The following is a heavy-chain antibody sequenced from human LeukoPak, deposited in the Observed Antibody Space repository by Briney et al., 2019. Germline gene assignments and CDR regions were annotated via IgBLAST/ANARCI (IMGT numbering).Heavy chain of an antibody. CDR3: ARAHYDFWSGPFDL. J-gene: IGHJ4*02. V-gene: IGHV3-30*09. D-gene: IGHD3-3*01. Sequence: GRSLRLSCAASGFTFSSFAMPWVRQSPGRGLEWLTAVSNDERNKYSADSVKGRFAISRDNSKSTLYLQMNSLRAEDTAIYYCARAHYDFWSGPFDLWGQGILVIVSS. CDR2: VSNDERNK. CDR1: GFTFSSFA.